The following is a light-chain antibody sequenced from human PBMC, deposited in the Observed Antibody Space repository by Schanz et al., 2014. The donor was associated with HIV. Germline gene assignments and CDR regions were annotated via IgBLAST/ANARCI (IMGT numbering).Light chain of an antibody. V-gene: IGLV1-44*01. Sequence: QSVLTQPPSASGTPGQRVTISCSGSSSNIGSNTVNWYQQLPGTAPKVLIYNNNQRPSGVPVRFSGSKSGTSASLAISGLQSEDEADYYCQSYDSSLSGHVVFGGGTKLTVL. J-gene: IGLJ2*01. CDR3: QSYDSSLSGHVV. CDR2: NNN. CDR1: SSNIGSNT.